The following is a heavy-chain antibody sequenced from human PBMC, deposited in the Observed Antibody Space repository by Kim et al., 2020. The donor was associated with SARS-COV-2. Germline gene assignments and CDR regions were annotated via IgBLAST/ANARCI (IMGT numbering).Heavy chain of an antibody. J-gene: IGHJ4*02. CDR3: TTGTMVRGVKDY. V-gene: IGHV3-15*01. Sequence: DYADTVKGRFTISRDDSKNTMYLQMNSLKTEDTTVYYCTTGTMVRGVKDYWGQGTLVTVSS. D-gene: IGHD3-10*01.